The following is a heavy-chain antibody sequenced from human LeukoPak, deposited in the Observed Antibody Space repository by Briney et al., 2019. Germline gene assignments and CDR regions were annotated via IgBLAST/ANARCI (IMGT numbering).Heavy chain of an antibody. Sequence: GGSLRLSCAASGFTFSSYEMNWVRQAPGKGLEWVSYISSSGSTIYYADSVKGRFTISRDNAKNSLYLQMNSLRAEDTAVYYCAAKHSSWYSGFDYWGRGTLVTVSS. D-gene: IGHD6-13*01. CDR1: GFTFSSYE. V-gene: IGHV3-48*03. J-gene: IGHJ4*02. CDR3: AAKHSSWYSGFDY. CDR2: ISSSGSTI.